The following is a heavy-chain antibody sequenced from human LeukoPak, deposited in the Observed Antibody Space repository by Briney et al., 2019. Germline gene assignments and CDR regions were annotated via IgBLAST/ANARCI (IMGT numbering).Heavy chain of an antibody. D-gene: IGHD6-13*01. Sequence: VASVKVSCKASGYTFTSYGISWVRQAPGQGLEWMGWISAYNGNTNYAQKLQGRVTMTTDTSTSTAYMELRSLRSDDTAVYYCAREWSEDQGYSSSWIALLDYWGQGTLVSVSS. CDR2: ISAYNGNT. J-gene: IGHJ4*02. V-gene: IGHV1-18*01. CDR3: AREWSEDQGYSSSWIALLDY. CDR1: GYTFTSYG.